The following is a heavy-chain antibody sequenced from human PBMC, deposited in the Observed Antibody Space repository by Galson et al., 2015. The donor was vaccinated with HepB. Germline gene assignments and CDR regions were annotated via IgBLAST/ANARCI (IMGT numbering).Heavy chain of an antibody. CDR2: IYTTEST. V-gene: IGHV4-4*07. CDR1: GGSTSSNY. Sequence: ETLSLTCSVSGGSTSSNYWTWIRQSAGKGLEWIGRIYTTESTHYNPSFKSRVTMSVDTSKNQFSLNLSSVTASDTAVYYCARALRGGLDYWGQGMLVTVSS. CDR3: ARALRGGLDY. J-gene: IGHJ4*02. D-gene: IGHD3-10*01.